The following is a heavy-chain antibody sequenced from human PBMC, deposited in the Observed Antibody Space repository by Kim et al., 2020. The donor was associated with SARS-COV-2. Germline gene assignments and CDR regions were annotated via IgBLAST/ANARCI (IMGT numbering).Heavy chain of an antibody. Sequence: STYYAASGKGRFTISRDNSKNTLYLQMSSLRAEDTAVYYCVKGSRRWFDPWGQGTLVTVSS. CDR2: ST. J-gene: IGHJ5*02. V-gene: IGHV3-64D*06. D-gene: IGHD6-13*01. CDR3: VKGSRRWFDP.